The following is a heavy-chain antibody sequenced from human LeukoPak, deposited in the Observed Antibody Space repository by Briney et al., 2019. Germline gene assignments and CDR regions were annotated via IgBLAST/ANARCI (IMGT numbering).Heavy chain of an antibody. J-gene: IGHJ4*02. Sequence: GGSLRLSCAASGFTFSSCGMHWVRQAPGKGLEWVAIISYDGSNKYYADSVKGRFTISRDNSKNTLYLQMNSLRAEDTAVYYCAKDPRSGSYYRDFDYWGQGTLVTVSS. CDR3: AKDPRSGSYYRDFDY. CDR2: ISYDGSNK. V-gene: IGHV3-30*18. D-gene: IGHD1-26*01. CDR1: GFTFSSCG.